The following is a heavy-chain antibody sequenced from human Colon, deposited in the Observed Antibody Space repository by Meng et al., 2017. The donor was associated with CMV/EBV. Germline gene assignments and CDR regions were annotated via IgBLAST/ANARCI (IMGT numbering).Heavy chain of an antibody. D-gene: IGHD3-22*01. CDR3: ARLHQTYYYDSSGYLEYFQH. J-gene: IGHJ1*01. CDR2: VYYSGST. Sequence: GSLRLSCTVSGGSLRSANHYWTWIRQPPGKALEWIGYVYYSGSTNYNPSLKSRVTISVDTSKNQFSLKLSSVTAADTAVYYCARLHQTYYYDSSGYLEYFQHWGQGTLVTVSS. V-gene: IGHV4-61*01. CDR1: GGSLRSANHY.